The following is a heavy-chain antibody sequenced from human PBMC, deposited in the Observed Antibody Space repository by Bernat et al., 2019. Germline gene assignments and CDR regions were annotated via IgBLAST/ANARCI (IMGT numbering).Heavy chain of an antibody. V-gene: IGHV3-23*01. CDR2: ISGSGGST. J-gene: IGHJ5*02. CDR1: GFTFSSYA. D-gene: IGHD3-16*02. Sequence: EVQLLESGGGLVQPGGSLRLSCAASGFTFSSYAMSWVRQAPGKGLEWVSAISGSGGSTYYADSVKGRFTISRDNSKTTLYLQMNSLRAEDTAVYYCAKDPGYDYIWGSYRPTGWFDPWGQGTLVTVSS. CDR3: AKDPGYDYIWGSYRPTGWFDP.